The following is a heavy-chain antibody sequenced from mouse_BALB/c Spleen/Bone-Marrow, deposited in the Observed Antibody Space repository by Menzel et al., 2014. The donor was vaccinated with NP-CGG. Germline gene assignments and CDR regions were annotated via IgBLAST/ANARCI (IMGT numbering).Heavy chain of an antibody. CDR1: GFTFSSYG. CDR2: INNNGGST. Sequence: EVKVVESGGGLVQPGGSLKLSCVASGFTFSSYGMSWVRRTPDKRLELVATINNNGGSTYYPDSVKGQFTISRDNAKNTLYLQMSSLKSEDTAMYYCARVYGWYFDVWGAGTTVTVSS. CDR3: ARVYGWYFDV. V-gene: IGHV5-6-3*01. D-gene: IGHD1-1*01. J-gene: IGHJ1*01.